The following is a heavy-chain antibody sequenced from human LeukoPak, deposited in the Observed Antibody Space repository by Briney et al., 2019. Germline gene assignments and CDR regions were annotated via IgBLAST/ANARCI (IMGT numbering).Heavy chain of an antibody. CDR1: GGSISSSNW. J-gene: IGHJ4*02. Sequence: PSETLSLTCAVSGGSISSSNWWSWVRQPPRKGLEWIGEIYHSGSTNYNPSLKSRVTISVDKSKNQFSLKLSSVTAADTAVYYCATRLGGIAAAGDDYWGQGTLVTVSS. V-gene: IGHV4-4*02. CDR3: ATRLGGIAAAGDDY. D-gene: IGHD6-13*01. CDR2: IYHSGST.